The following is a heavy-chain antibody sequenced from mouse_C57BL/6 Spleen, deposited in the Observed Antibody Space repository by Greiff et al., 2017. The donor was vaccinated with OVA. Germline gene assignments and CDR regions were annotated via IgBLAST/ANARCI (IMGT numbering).Heavy chain of an antibody. V-gene: IGHV1-5*01. CDR3: TGDLDY. J-gene: IGHJ2*01. Sequence: EVQLQESGTVLARPGASVKMSCKTSGYTFTSYWMHWVKQRPGQGLEWIGAIYPGNSDTSYNQKFKGKAKPTAVTSASTAYMELSSLTNEDSAVYYCTGDLDYWGQGTTLTVSS. CDR2: IYPGNSDT. CDR1: GYTFTSYW.